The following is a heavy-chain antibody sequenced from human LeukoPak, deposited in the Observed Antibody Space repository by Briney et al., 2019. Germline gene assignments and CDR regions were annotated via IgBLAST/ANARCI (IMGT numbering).Heavy chain of an antibody. CDR2: INPNSGGT. J-gene: IGHJ5*02. CDR3: ARDGYSSSWYGGWLVWFDP. V-gene: IGHV1-2*02. D-gene: IGHD6-13*01. CDR1: GYTFTGYY. Sequence: ASVKVSCKASGYTFTGYYMHWVRQAPGQGLEWMGWINPNSGGTNYAQKFQGRVTMTRDASISTAYMELSRLRSDDTAVYYCARDGYSSSWYGGWLVWFDPWGQGTLVTVSS.